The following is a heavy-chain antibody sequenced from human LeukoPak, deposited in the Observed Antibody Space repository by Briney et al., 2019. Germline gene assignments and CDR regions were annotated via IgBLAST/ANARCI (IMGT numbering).Heavy chain of an antibody. CDR1: GGSISSSSYY. Sequence: SETLSLTCTVSGGSISSSSYYWGWIRQPPGKGLEWIGIISYSGRTYYNPSLKSRVTISINTSKNQFSLKLSSVTAADTAVYYCARGGNYWPQWWFDPWGRGTLVSVSS. V-gene: IGHV4-39*07. J-gene: IGHJ5*02. CDR2: ISYSGRT. CDR3: ARGGNYWPQWWFDP. D-gene: IGHD1-26*01.